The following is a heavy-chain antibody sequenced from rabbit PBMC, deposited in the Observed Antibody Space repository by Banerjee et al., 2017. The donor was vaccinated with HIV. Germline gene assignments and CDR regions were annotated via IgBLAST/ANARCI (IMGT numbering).Heavy chain of an antibody. Sequence: QSLEESGGGLVKPGASLTLTCTASGIDFSNYYYMCWVRQAPGKRPEWIACIYTGDGDTAYASWAKGRFTISKTSSTTVTLQMTSLTAADTATYFCARDFYWACDLWGPGTLVTVS. CDR3: ARDFYWACDL. CDR1: GIDFSNYYY. J-gene: IGHJ2*01. V-gene: IGHV1S40*01. CDR2: IYTGDGDT. D-gene: IGHD1-1*01.